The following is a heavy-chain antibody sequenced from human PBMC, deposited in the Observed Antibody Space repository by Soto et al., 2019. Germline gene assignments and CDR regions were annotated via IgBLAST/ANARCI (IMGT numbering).Heavy chain of an antibody. CDR3: AREVRANLNDFGDYEWFDP. Sequence: GGSLRLSCVASGFTFSRYGMHWVRQGPATGLEWVSFISYDGGNTDYVGSVKGRFTISRDNSKNTLYLQMRSLRAEDTAVYFCAREVRANLNDFGDYEWFDPWGQGTLVTVSS. V-gene: IGHV3-30*03. J-gene: IGHJ5*02. CDR1: GFTFSRYG. CDR2: ISYDGGNT. D-gene: IGHD4-17*01.